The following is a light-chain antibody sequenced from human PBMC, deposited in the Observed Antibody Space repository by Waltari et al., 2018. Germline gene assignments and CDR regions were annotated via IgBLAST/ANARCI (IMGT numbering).Light chain of an antibody. CDR1: QSISNW. V-gene: IGKV1-5*03. Sequence: DIQMTQSPSTLSASVGDRFTITCRASQSISNWLAWYQQKPGKAPKLLIYKASTLESGVPSRFSGSGSGTEFTLTINSLQPDDFATYYCQQYNGYWTFGQGTKVEIK. CDR2: KAS. J-gene: IGKJ1*01. CDR3: QQYNGYWT.